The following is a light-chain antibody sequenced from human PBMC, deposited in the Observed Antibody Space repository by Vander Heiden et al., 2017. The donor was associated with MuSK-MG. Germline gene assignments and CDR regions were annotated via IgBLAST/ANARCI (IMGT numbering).Light chain of an antibody. CDR3: GTWDSSLSAVV. J-gene: IGLJ3*02. CDR2: ENN. CDR1: SSNIGNNY. Sequence: QSVLTQPPSVSAAPGQKVTISCSGSSSNIGNNYLHWYQQLPGTAPKLLIYENNKRPSGIPDRFSGSKSGTSATLGITGLQTGDEADYYCGTWDSSLSAVVFGGGTKLTVL. V-gene: IGLV1-51*02.